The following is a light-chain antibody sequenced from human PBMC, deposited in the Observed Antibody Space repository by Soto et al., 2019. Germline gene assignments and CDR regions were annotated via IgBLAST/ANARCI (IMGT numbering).Light chain of an antibody. CDR3: IPYTTSSTQYV. J-gene: IGLJ1*01. CDR1: GSDGGGYNY. Sequence: QSVLTQPASVSGSPGQSMTISCTGTGSDGGGYNYLSWYQQHPGKAPKVMIYEVSKRPSGVSNRFSGSKSGNTASRTISGRKAEDEANYYSIPYTTSSTQYVFRTGTKVTVL. V-gene: IGLV2-14*01. CDR2: EVS.